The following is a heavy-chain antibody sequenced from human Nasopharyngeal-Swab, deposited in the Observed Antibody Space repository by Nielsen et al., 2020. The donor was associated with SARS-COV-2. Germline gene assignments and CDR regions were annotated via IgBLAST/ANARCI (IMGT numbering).Heavy chain of an antibody. CDR3: ARDPGGRFLEWLYVRYYYGMDV. D-gene: IGHD3-3*01. J-gene: IGHJ6*02. CDR2: ISAYNGNT. V-gene: IGHV1-18*01. CDR1: GYTFTSYG. Sequence: ASVKVSCKASGYTFTSYGISWVRQAPGQGLEWMGWISAYNGNTDHAQKLQGRVTMTTDTSTSTAYMELRSLRSDDTAVYYCARDPGGRFLEWLYVRYYYGMDVWGQGTTVTVSS.